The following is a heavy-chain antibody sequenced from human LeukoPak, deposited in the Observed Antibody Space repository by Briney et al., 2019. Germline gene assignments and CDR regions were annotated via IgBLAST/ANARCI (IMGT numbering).Heavy chain of an antibody. CDR1: GGTFSSYA. V-gene: IGHV1-69*05. Sequence: ASVKVSCTASGGTFSSYAISWVRQAPGQGLEWMGGIIPIFGTENYAQKFQGRVTITTDESKSTAYMQLSSLRSEDTAVYYCASGTWIQLWSLYYYYMDVWGKGTTVTVSS. CDR2: IIPIFGTE. CDR3: ASGTWIQLWSLYYYYMDV. J-gene: IGHJ6*03. D-gene: IGHD5-18*01.